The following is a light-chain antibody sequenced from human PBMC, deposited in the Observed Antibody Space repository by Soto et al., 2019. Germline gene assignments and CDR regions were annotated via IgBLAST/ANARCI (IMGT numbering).Light chain of an antibody. V-gene: IGKV3-11*01. CDR3: LQYGSSVWT. CDR2: DAS. CDR1: QSVSSY. J-gene: IGKJ1*01. Sequence: EIVLTQSPATLSLSPGERATLSCRASQSVSSYLAWYQQKPGQAPRLLIYDASNRATGIPARFSGSGSGTDFTLTINRLEPEDFAVYYCLQYGSSVWTFGQGTKVDIK.